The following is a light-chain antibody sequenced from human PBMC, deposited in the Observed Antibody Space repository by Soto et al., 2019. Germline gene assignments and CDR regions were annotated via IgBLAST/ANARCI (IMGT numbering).Light chain of an antibody. CDR2: SKN. V-gene: IGLV1-44*01. J-gene: IGLJ1*01. CDR3: AAWEDSLNGGNG. CDR1: SSNIGSNT. Sequence: QSLFTQPPSTSATPGHNVTISCSGKSSNIGSNTVNRYQQLPGTAPKLLIYSKNQRPSGVPDRFSGSKSGTSASLAISGLKSEDEADYYCAAWEDSLNGGNGFGTGPKVTVL.